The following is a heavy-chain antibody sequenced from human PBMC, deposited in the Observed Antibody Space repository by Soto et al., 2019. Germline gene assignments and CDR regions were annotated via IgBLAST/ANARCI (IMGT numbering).Heavy chain of an antibody. D-gene: IGHD2-2*02. J-gene: IGHJ4*02. CDR2: ISGSGGTK. CDR1: GFTFSTYA. CDR3: AKGQYPSQR. V-gene: IGHV3-23*01. Sequence: EVQLLESGGGLVQPGGSLRLSCAASGFTFSTYAMSWVRQAPGKGLEWVSGISGSGGTKYYADSVKGRFTISRDNSKNTLYLQMDSLRAEDTAVYYCAKGQYPSQRWSQGTLVTVSS.